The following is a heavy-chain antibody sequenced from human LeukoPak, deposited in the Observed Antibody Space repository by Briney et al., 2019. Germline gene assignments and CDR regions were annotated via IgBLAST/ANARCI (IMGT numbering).Heavy chain of an antibody. CDR3: AKANMVRGVTLKFDY. CDR1: GFTFSSYA. D-gene: IGHD3-10*01. V-gene: IGHV3-23*01. CDR2: ISGSGGST. Sequence: GGSLRLSXAASGFTFSSYAMSWIRQAPGKGLEWVSAISGSGGSTYYADSVKGRLTISRDNSKNTLYLQMNSLRAEDTAVYYCAKANMVRGVTLKFDYWGQGTLVTVSS. J-gene: IGHJ4*02.